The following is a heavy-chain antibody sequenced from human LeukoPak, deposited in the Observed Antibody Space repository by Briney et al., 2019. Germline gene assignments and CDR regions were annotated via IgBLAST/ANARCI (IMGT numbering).Heavy chain of an antibody. J-gene: IGHJ4*02. D-gene: IGHD1-1*01. V-gene: IGHV3-23*01. Sequence: GGSLRLSCAASGFTFNKYAMTWVRQAPRKGLVWVAVISASGDNTDYADSVKGRFTISRDNSKNTLSLQMNSLRVEDTAVYYCAKVVGTGTTPTDYWGQGTLVTVSS. CDR3: AKVVGTGTTPTDY. CDR1: GFTFNKYA. CDR2: ISASGDNT.